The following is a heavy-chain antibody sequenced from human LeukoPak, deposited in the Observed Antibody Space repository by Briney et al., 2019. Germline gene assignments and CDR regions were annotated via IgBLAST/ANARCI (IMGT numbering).Heavy chain of an antibody. CDR2: IYHSGST. Sequence: SGTLSLTCAVSGGSISSNNWWSWVRQPPGKGLEWIGEIYHSGSTNYNPSLRSRVTISVDKSKNQFSLWLSSVTAADTAEYHCVRDSSGLYGMDVWGQGTTVTVSS. J-gene: IGHJ6*02. CDR3: VRDSSGLYGMDV. CDR1: GGSISSNNW. D-gene: IGHD3-22*01. V-gene: IGHV4-4*02.